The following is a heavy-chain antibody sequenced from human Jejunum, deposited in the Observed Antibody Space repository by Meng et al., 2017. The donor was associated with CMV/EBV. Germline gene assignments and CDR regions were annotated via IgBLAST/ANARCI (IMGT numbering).Heavy chain of an antibody. CDR3: ARDTSALGREGFYS. CDR2: MSSNTGNT. J-gene: IGHJ4*02. Sequence: QVQLVQYGAEVKKPGAHVKVSCRASGYTLTNYGVTWVRQAAEQGLEWMGWMSSNTGNTEYAEKFQGRVSMTGDTSTGTAYMELTSLRSEDTAVYYCARDTSALGREGFYSWGQGTLVTVSS. V-gene: IGHV1-18*01. CDR1: GYTLTNYG. D-gene: IGHD3-3*01.